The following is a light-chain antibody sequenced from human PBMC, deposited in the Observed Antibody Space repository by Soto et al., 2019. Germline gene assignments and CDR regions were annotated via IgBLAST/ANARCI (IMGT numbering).Light chain of an antibody. Sequence: QSVLTQPPSASGSPGQSVTISCTGTSSDVGGYNCVSWYQQHPGNAPKLMIYEVSKRPSGVPDRFSGSKSGNTASLTVSGLQAEDEADYYCSSYAGSNIPVVFGGGTKLTVL. V-gene: IGLV2-8*01. CDR3: SSYAGSNIPVV. CDR1: SSDVGGYNC. J-gene: IGLJ2*01. CDR2: EVS.